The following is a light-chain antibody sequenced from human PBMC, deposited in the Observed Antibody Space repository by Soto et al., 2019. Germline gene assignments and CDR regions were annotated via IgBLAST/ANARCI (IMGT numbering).Light chain of an antibody. V-gene: IGKV3-20*01. CDR2: GAS. J-gene: IGKJ3*01. Sequence: EIVLTQSPGTLSLSPGESATLCCKASESVYINSFAWYYQKPGQPPRLLIYGASTRATGIPDRFSGSGSGTDFVLSINRLEVEDSGMYYCQQYGASPFTFGPGTRVDIK. CDR1: ESVYINS. CDR3: QQYGASPFT.